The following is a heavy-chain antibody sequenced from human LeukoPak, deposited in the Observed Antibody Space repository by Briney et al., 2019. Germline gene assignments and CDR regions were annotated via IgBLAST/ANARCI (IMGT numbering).Heavy chain of an antibody. CDR1: GFTFTSSA. D-gene: IGHD3-10*01. V-gene: IGHV1-58*01. CDR2: IVVGSGNT. CDR3: AAKEYYYGSGSYRAFDI. J-gene: IGHJ3*02. Sequence: ASVKVSCKASGFTFTSSAVQWVRQARGQRLEWIGWIVVGSGNTNYAQKFQERVTITRDMSTSTAYMELSSLRSEDTAVYYCAAKEYYYGSGSYRAFDIWGQGTMVTVSS.